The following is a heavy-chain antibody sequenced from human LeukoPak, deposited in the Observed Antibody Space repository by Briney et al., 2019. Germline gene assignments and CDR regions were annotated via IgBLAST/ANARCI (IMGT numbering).Heavy chain of an antibody. V-gene: IGHV3-30*02. CDR1: GFTFSSYG. D-gene: IGHD3-22*01. Sequence: GGSLRLSCAASGFTFSSYGMHWVRQAPGKGLEWVAFIRYDGSNKYYADSVKGRFTISRDNSKNTLYLQMNSLRAEDTAVYYCARGGGSGYWGAFDIWGQGTMVSVSS. J-gene: IGHJ3*02. CDR2: IRYDGSNK. CDR3: ARGGGSGYWGAFDI.